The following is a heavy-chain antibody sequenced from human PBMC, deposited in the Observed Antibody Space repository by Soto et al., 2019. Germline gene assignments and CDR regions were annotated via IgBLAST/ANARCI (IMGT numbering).Heavy chain of an antibody. CDR1: GGSITSYY. V-gene: IGHV4-59*01. Sequence: PSETLYITCNVSGGSITSYYLSWVRQPPGKGLEWIGGIYYSGRTTYNPPPKKRVTISVDTSKNQYSLKLSSVTAADTAVYYCARVAGRGLVGARGYYYGMDVWGQGTTVTVSS. J-gene: IGHJ6*02. CDR2: IYYSGRT. CDR3: ARVAGRGLVGARGYYYGMDV. D-gene: IGHD1-26*01.